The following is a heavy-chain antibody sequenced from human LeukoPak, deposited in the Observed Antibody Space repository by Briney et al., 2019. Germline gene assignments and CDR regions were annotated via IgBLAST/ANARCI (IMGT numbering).Heavy chain of an antibody. V-gene: IGHV1-8*01. J-gene: IGHJ6*03. D-gene: IGHD3-10*01. Sequence: ASVKVSCKASGYTSTSYDINWVRQATGQGLEWMGWMNPNSGNTGYAQKFQGRVTMTRNTSISTAYMELSSLRSEDTAVYYCARGCGSGSYYYYYYYYMDVWGKGTTVTVSS. CDR1: GYTSTSYD. CDR2: MNPNSGNT. CDR3: ARGCGSGSYYYYYYYYMDV.